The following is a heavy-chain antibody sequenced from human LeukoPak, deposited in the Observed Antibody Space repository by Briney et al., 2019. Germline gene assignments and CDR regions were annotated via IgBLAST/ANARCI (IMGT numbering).Heavy chain of an antibody. CDR3: ATGYYYGSGSRNWFDP. D-gene: IGHD3-10*01. J-gene: IGHJ5*02. CDR1: GYILTELS. V-gene: IGHV1-24*01. Sequence: ASVKVSCKVSGYILTELSMHWVRQAPGKGLEWMGGFDPEDGETIYAQKFQGRVTMTEDTSTDTAYMELSSLRSEDTAVYYCATGYYYGSGSRNWFDPWGQGTLVTVSS. CDR2: FDPEDGET.